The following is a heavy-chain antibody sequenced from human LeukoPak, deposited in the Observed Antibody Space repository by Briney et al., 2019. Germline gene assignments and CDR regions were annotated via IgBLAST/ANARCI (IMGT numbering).Heavy chain of an antibody. V-gene: IGHV3-48*01. CDR1: GFTFSSYS. Sequence: PGGSLRLSCAASGFTFSSYSMNWVRQAPGKGLEWVSYISSSSTTIYYADSVKGRFTISRDNAKNSLYLQMNSLRAEDTAVYYCARDPSSGWYRYFDYWGQGTLVTVSS. CDR3: ARDPSSGWYRYFDY. D-gene: IGHD6-19*01. CDR2: ISSSSTTI. J-gene: IGHJ4*02.